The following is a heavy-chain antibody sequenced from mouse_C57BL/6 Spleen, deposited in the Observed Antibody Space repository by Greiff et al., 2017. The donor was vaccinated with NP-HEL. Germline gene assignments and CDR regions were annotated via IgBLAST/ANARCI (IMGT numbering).Heavy chain of an antibody. CDR2: FHPYNDDT. CDR1: GYTFTTYP. Sequence: VQLQQSGAELVKPGASVKMSCKASGYTFTTYPIEWMKQNHGKSLEWIGNFHPYNDDTKYNEKFKGKATLTVEKSSSTVYLALSRLTSDDSAVYYCARKGGSSPAWFAYWGKGTLVTVSA. CDR3: ARKGGSSPAWFAY. D-gene: IGHD1-1*01. J-gene: IGHJ3*01. V-gene: IGHV1-47*01.